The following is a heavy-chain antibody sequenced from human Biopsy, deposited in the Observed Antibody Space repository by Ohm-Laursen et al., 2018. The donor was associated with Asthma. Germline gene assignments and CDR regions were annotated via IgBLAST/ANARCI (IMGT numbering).Heavy chain of an antibody. J-gene: IGHJ4*02. V-gene: IGHV1-24*01. CDR3: ASDFPKDYVRYNFQF. CDR2: HDHEEGGT. CDR1: GYSLTDLS. D-gene: IGHD4-17*01. Sequence: ATVKISCKVSGYSLTDLSMHWVRQAPGQGLEWMGGHDHEEGGTVNARRFQGRVTMTEDTSTDTAYMELSSLSSDDTAVYYCASDFPKDYVRYNFQFWGRGTLVTVSS.